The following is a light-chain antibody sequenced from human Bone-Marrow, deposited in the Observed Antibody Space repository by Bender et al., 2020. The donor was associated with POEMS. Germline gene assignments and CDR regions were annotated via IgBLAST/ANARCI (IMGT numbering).Light chain of an antibody. CDR3: QSYDNSLGGWV. CDR2: DVT. J-gene: IGLJ3*02. V-gene: IGLV2-14*02. Sequence: QSALTQPASVSGSPGQSISISCTGTSSDVGSHNLVSWYQQHPGKAPKLMIFDVTNRPSGVSDRFSGSKSGTSASLAITGLQAEDEGDYYCQSYDNSLGGWVFGGGTKLTVL. CDR1: SSDVGSHNL.